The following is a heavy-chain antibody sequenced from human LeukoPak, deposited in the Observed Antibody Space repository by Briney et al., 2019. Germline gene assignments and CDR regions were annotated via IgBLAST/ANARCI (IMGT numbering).Heavy chain of an antibody. CDR1: GITVSDKY. Sequence: QPGGSLRLSCEVSGITVSDKYVSWVRQAPGKGLECVSLIYGGGDTYYADSVKGRFTISRDNSKNTLYLQMNSLRAEDTAVHYCAVLTSGWRFQHWGQGTLVTVSS. D-gene: IGHD6-19*01. CDR2: IYGGGDT. V-gene: IGHV3-53*01. J-gene: IGHJ1*01. CDR3: AVLTSGWRFQH.